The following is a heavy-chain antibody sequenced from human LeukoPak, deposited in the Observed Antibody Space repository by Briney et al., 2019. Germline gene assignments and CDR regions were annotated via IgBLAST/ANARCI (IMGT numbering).Heavy chain of an antibody. V-gene: IGHV1-8*01. J-gene: IGHJ6*02. CDR3: ARDLRSGWNYYYYGMDV. Sequence: ASVNVSCKASGYTFTSYDINWVRQATAHGLEWMGLMNPNSGNTGYAQKFQGRVTMTRNTSISTAYMELSSLRSEDTAVYYCARDLRSGWNYYYYGMDVWGQGTTVTVSS. CDR2: MNPNSGNT. CDR1: GYTFTSYD. D-gene: IGHD6-19*01.